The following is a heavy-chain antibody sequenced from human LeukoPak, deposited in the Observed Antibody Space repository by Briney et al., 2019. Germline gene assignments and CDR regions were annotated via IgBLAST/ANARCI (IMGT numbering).Heavy chain of an antibody. V-gene: IGHV4-59*08. D-gene: IGHD6-19*01. CDR1: GGSMSSYY. CDR3: ARRAGNYFDY. CDR2: IYYSGGA. J-gene: IGHJ4*02. Sequence: PSETLSLTCTVSGGSMSSYYWSWIRQPPGKELEWIGNIYYSGGANYNPSLKSRVTISVDTSQNQFSLKLSSVTAADTALYYCARRAGNYFDYWGQGTLVTVSS.